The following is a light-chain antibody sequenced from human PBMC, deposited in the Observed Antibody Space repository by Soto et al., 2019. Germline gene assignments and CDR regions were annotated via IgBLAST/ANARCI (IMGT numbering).Light chain of an antibody. V-gene: IGLV2-8*01. CDR1: SSDVGAYNY. Sequence: QSALTQPPSASGSPGQSFTISCTGTSSDVGAYNYVSWYQQLPGKAPKLIIYEVSKRPSGVPDRFSGPKSGNTASLTVSGLQAEDEADYYCTSYAGTYSFFYVFGTGTKVTV. CDR3: TSYAGTYSFFYV. J-gene: IGLJ1*01. CDR2: EVS.